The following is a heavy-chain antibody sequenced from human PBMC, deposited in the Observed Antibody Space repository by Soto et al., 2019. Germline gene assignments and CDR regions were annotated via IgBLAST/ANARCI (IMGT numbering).Heavy chain of an antibody. CDR2: IYSGGAT. V-gene: IGHV3-53*01. CDR3: AKDWDPTTVVTYFDY. Sequence: GGSLRLSCAAAGFSVSTSHISWVRQAPGKGLEWVSVIYSGGATHYAVSVKGRLIISRDKSKNTVDLQMNSLRAEDTAVYYCAKDWDPTTVVTYFDYWGQGTLVTVSS. D-gene: IGHD4-17*01. J-gene: IGHJ4*02. CDR1: GFSVSTSH.